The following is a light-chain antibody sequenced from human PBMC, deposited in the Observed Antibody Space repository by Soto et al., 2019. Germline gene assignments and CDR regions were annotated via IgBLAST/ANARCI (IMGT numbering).Light chain of an antibody. J-gene: IGLJ2*01. CDR1: SSDVGGYNY. CDR2: DVS. CDR3: CSYAGTYTVV. V-gene: IGLV2-11*01. Sequence: QSALTQPRSVSGSPGQSVTISCTGTSSDVGGYNYVSWYQQHPGKAPKLMICDVSKRPSGVPDRFSGSKAGDTASLTISGLQAEYEADYYCCSYAGTYTVVFGGGTKLTVL.